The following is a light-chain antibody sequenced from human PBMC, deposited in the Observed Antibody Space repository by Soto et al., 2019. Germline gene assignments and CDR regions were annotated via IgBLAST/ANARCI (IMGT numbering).Light chain of an antibody. CDR2: AAS. Sequence: IQLTQSPSSLSASVGDRVTITCRASQGISSYLAWYQQKPGKAPKLLIYAASTLQIGVPSRFSGSGSGTDFTLTISSLQPEDFATYYCQQLNSYPFFGQGTKLEIK. V-gene: IGKV1-9*01. CDR3: QQLNSYPF. J-gene: IGKJ2*01. CDR1: QGISSY.